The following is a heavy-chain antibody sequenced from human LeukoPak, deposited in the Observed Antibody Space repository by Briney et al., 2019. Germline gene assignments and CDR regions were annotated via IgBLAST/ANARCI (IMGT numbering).Heavy chain of an antibody. D-gene: IGHD3-3*01. Sequence: GGSLRLSCAASGFTFSSYWMSWVRQAPVKGLEWVANIKQDGSEKYYVDSVKGRFTISRDNAKNSLYLQMNSLRAEDTAVYYCAREHRITIFGVVIRWYYYGFDYWGQGTLVTVSS. J-gene: IGHJ4*02. CDR3: AREHRITIFGVVIRWYYYGFDY. CDR1: GFTFSSYW. CDR2: IKQDGSEK. V-gene: IGHV3-7*01.